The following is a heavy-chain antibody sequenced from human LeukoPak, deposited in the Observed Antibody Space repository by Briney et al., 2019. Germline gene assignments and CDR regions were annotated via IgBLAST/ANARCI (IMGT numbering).Heavy chain of an antibody. D-gene: IGHD3-10*01. J-gene: IGHJ5*02. CDR3: ARLSGDYGSERFNWFDP. CDR1: GYTFTSYD. CDR2: INPNSGGT. Sequence: ASVKVSCKASGYTFTSYDINWVRQATGQGLEWMGWINPNSGGTNYAQKFQGRVTMTRDTSISTAYMELSRLRSDDTAAYYCARLSGDYGSERFNWFDPWGQGTLVTVSS. V-gene: IGHV1-2*02.